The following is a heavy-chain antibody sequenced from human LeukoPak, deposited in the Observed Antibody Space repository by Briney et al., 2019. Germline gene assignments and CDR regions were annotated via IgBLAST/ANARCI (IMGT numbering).Heavy chain of an antibody. D-gene: IGHD6-13*01. V-gene: IGHV4-59*01. Sequence: SETLSLTCTVSGGSISSYYWNWIRQPPGKGLEWIGYIYYSGSTNYNPSLKSRVTISVDTSKNHFSLNLTSVTAADTGVYYCARVRYSTSWEKKYYFDYWGQGTLLTVSS. CDR1: GGSISSYY. CDR2: IYYSGST. J-gene: IGHJ4*02. CDR3: ARVRYSTSWEKKYYFDY.